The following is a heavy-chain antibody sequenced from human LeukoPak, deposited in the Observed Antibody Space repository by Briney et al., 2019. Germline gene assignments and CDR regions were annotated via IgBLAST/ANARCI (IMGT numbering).Heavy chain of an antibody. CDR2: IYYSGST. CDR3: ARDSGWYYFDY. J-gene: IGHJ4*02. V-gene: IGHV4-59*01. CDR1: GGSISSYY. Sequence: SETLSLTCAVSGGSISSYYWSWIRQPPGKGLEWIGYIYYSGSTNYNPSLKSRVTISVDTSKNQFSLKLSSVTAADTAVYYCARDSGWYYFDYWGQGTLVTVSS.